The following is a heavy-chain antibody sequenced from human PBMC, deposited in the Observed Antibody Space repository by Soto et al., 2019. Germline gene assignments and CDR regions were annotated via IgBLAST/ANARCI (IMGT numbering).Heavy chain of an antibody. V-gene: IGHV4-59*01. CDR3: ARDSGYSYGYFYYYYGMDV. D-gene: IGHD5-18*01. CDR2: IYYSGST. J-gene: IGHJ6*02. Sequence: SETLSLTCTVSGGSISSYYWSWIRRPPGKGLEWIGYIYYSGSTNYNPSLKSRVTISVDTSKNQFSLKLSSVTAADTAVYYCARDSGYSYGYFYYYYGMDVWGQGTTVTVSS. CDR1: GGSISSYY.